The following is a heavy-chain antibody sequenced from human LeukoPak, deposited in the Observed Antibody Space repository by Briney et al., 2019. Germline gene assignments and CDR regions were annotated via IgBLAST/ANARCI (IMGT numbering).Heavy chain of an antibody. V-gene: IGHV3-48*03. CDR3: ARGGSLGYLLNAFDI. J-gene: IGHJ3*02. D-gene: IGHD3-3*01. CDR2: ISASGNTI. Sequence: GGSLRLSCAASVFTFSNHEMDWVRQAPGKGLEWVSYISASGNTIYADSGRGRFTISRDNDRKSVFLQMNSLRAEDTAVYYCARGGSLGYLLNAFDIWGQGTMVTV. CDR1: VFTFSNHE.